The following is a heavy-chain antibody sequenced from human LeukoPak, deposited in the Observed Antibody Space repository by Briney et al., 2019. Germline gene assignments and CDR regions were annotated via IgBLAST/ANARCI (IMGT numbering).Heavy chain of an antibody. CDR1: GGSFSGYY. Sequence: SETLSLTCAAYGGSFSGYYWSWIRQPPGKGLEWIGEINHSGSTNYNPSLKSRVTISVDTSKNQFSLKLSSVAAADTAVYYCARGGGVQLERRYYYGMDVWGKGTTVTVSS. CDR2: INHSGST. D-gene: IGHD1-1*01. CDR3: ARGGGVQLERRYYYGMDV. V-gene: IGHV4-34*01. J-gene: IGHJ6*04.